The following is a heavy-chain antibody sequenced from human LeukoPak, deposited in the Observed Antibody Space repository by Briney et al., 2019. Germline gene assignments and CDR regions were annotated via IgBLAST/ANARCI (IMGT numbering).Heavy chain of an antibody. CDR3: ARAPRVAVAVGFDY. V-gene: IGHV1-46*01. CDR2: INPSGGST. Sequence: ASVKVSCKASGYTFTSYYMHWVRQAPGQGLEGMGIINPSGGSTSYAQKFQGRVTMTRDTYTSTVYVELSSLRSEDTAVYYCARAPRVAVAVGFDYWGQGTLVTVSS. D-gene: IGHD6-19*01. CDR1: GYTFTSYY. J-gene: IGHJ4*02.